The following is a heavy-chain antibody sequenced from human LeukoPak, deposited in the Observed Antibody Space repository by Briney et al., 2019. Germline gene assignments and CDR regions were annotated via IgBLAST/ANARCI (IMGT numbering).Heavy chain of an antibody. CDR3: ARRSAARYY. V-gene: IGHV4-39*01. J-gene: IGHJ4*02. D-gene: IGHD6-6*01. CDR1: GVSISSCRYY. Sequence: PAETLSLTCTVSGVSISSCRYYWLWIRHPPGKALEWIGSIYNSGCTYYSPSLKTRATISLDTSKTQFSLKLSSVTAADRAVYYCARRSAARYYWGQGTLVTVSS. CDR2: IYNSGCT.